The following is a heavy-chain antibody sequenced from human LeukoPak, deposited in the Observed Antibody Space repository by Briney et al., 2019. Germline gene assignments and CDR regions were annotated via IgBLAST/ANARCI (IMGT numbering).Heavy chain of an antibody. V-gene: IGHV4-30-2*01. Sequence: PSETLSLTCAVSGGSISSAGYSRSWIRQPPGKGLEWIGYIYHSGSTYYNPSLKSRVTISVDRSKNQFSLNLSSVTAADTAVYYCARERELGGFFDYWGQGTLVTVSS. CDR1: GGSISSAGYS. CDR3: ARERELGGFFDY. D-gene: IGHD7-27*01. J-gene: IGHJ4*02. CDR2: IYHSGST.